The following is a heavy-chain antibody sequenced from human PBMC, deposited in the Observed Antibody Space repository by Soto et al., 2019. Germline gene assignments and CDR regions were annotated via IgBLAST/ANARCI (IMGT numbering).Heavy chain of an antibody. CDR3: ARGSGSRSDGGY. V-gene: IGHV3-48*03. D-gene: IGHD5-12*01. CDR2: ISSSGSTI. J-gene: IGHJ4*02. Sequence: EVQLVESGGGLVQPGGSLRLSCAASGFTFSSYEMNWVRQDPGKGLEWVSYISSSGSTIYYADSVKGRFTISRDNAKKSLYLQMNSLRAEDTAVYYCARGSGSRSDGGYWGQGTLVTVSS. CDR1: GFTFSSYE.